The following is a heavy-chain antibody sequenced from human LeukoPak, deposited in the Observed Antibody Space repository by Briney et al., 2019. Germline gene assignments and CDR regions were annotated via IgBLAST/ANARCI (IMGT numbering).Heavy chain of an antibody. CDR3: ASDKGTGDFLCGYYANWFDP. V-gene: IGHV4-34*01. J-gene: IGHJ5*02. D-gene: IGHD3-3*01. CDR1: CASFSGSY. CDR2: INHSGST. Sequence: SQSQSLTQAVDCASFSGSYWGWIRQPPGKGRGWQVLINHSGSTNYHPSLKSGLTLSVETSKNQFSLKLSAVNAATPVVFTCASDKGTGDFLCGYYANWFDPWGQGTLVTASP.